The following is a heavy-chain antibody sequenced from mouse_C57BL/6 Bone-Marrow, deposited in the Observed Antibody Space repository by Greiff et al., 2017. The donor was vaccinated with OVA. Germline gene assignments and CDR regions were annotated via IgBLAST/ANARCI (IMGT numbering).Heavy chain of an antibody. CDR3: ARSNYGSRKGYAMDY. CDR1: GFTFSDYG. J-gene: IGHJ4*01. V-gene: IGHV5-17*01. Sequence: EVQLVESGGGLVKPGGSLKLSCAASGFTFSDYGMHWVRQAPEKGLEWVAYISSGSSTIYYADTVKGRFTISRDNAKNTLFLQMTSLRSEDTAMYYCARSNYGSRKGYAMDYWGQGTSVTVSS. D-gene: IGHD1-1*01. CDR2: ISSGSSTI.